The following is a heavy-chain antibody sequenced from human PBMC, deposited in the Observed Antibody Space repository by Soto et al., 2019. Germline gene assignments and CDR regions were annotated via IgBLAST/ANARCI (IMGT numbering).Heavy chain of an antibody. CDR2: ISSDGNNK. J-gene: IGHJ4*02. CDR1: GFTFSSYA. CDR3: ARMGWAVAGSYYFDY. D-gene: IGHD6-19*01. Sequence: QVQLVESGGDVVQPGRSLRLSCAASGFTFSSYAMHWVRQAPGKGLEWVAVISSDGNNKYYAGSVKGRFTISRDNSKNTLYLQMNSLRAEDTAVYYCARMGWAVAGSYYFDYWGQGTLVTVSS. V-gene: IGHV3-30-3*01.